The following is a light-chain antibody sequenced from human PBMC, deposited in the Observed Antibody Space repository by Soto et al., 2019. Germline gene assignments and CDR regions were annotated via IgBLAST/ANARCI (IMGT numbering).Light chain of an antibody. CDR1: QSISSR. V-gene: IGKV1-5*03. CDR2: KAS. J-gene: IGKJ1*01. CDR3: QQYNSYPWT. Sequence: DIQMTQSPSTLSASVGDRATITCRASQSISSRLAWYQQKPGKAPKLLIYKASSLESGVPSRFSGSGSGTEFTLTISSLPPDDFATYYCQQYNSYPWTFGQGTKVEIK.